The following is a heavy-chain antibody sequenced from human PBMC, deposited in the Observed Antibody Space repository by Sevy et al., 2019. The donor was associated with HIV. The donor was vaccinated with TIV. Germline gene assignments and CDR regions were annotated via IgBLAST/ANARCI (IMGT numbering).Heavy chain of an antibody. V-gene: IGHV3-49*03. D-gene: IGHD3-22*01. CDR3: TSGYYYASSGYSDY. CDR2: IRSKDYGGAT. CDR1: GFTFGDYA. Sequence: GGSLRLSCTGSGFTFGDYAMSWFRQAPGMGLEWVGFIRSKDYGGATEYAEAVKGRFTISRDASKSIADLQMNSLKTEDTVVYYCTSGYYYASSGYSDYWGQGTLVTVSS. J-gene: IGHJ4*02.